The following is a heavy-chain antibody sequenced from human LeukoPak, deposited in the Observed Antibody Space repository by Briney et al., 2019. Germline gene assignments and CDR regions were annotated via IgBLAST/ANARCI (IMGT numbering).Heavy chain of an antibody. CDR3: ARDDCSSTSCYGFDY. J-gene: IGHJ4*02. Sequence: GKSLRLSCAASGFTFSYYALHWVRQAPGKGLEWVAIISDDESNKYYADSVKGRFTISRDNSNNTLYLQMNSLRAEDTAVYYCARDDCSSTSCYGFDYWGQGSLVTVSS. D-gene: IGHD2-2*01. CDR1: GFTFSYYA. CDR2: ISDDESNK. V-gene: IGHV3-30-3*01.